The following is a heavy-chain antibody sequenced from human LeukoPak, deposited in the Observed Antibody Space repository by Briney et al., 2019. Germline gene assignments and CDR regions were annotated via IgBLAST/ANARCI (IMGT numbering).Heavy chain of an antibody. J-gene: IGHJ4*02. CDR1: DYTLTTYG. CDR2: ISAYNGNT. CDR3: ARVGKYEK. V-gene: IGHV1-18*01. Sequence: ASVRVSCRASDYTLTTYGISGVRQAPGQGLEWMGWISAYNGNTNYAQKFQGRVTMTTDTSTSTVYMELRSLRSDDTAVYYCARVGKYEKWGQGTLVTVSS. D-gene: IGHD2-8*01.